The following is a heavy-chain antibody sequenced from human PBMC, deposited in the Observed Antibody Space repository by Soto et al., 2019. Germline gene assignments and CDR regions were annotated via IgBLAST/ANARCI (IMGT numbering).Heavy chain of an antibody. V-gene: IGHV3-48*01. CDR1: GFTFNIYS. Sequence: GGSLRLSCAASGFTFNIYSMNWVRQAPGKGLEWVSYISGSSSTIYYADSVKGRFTTSRDNAKNSLYLQMNSLRAEDTAVYYCATDKLGYCSDGRCYRPGYFENWGQGTPVTVSS. CDR2: ISGSSSTI. D-gene: IGHD2-15*01. J-gene: IGHJ4*02. CDR3: ATDKLGYCSDGRCYRPGYFEN.